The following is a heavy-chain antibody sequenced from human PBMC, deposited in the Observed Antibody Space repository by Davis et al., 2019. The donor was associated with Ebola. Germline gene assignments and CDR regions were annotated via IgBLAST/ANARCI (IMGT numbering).Heavy chain of an antibody. Sequence: PGGSLRLSCAASGFTFSRYVMEWVRQAPGKGLEWVAIISYDGNNALYSDSAKGRFTISRDNYKDTVFLEMTSLSGEDTAVYYCARAPTVWNHFDVWGQGILVTVSS. D-gene: IGHD3-16*01. V-gene: IGHV3-30*14. CDR2: ISYDGNNA. J-gene: IGHJ4*02. CDR3: ARAPTVWNHFDV. CDR1: GFTFSRYV.